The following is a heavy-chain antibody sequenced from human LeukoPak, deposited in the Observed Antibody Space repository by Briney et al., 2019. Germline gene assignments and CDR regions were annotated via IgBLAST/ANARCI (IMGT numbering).Heavy chain of an antibody. CDR3: AKDLLVRGVDYYYGMDV. Sequence: GRSLRLSCAASGFTFSSYGMHWVRQAPGKGLEWVAVISYDGSNKYYADSVKGRFTISRDNSKNTLYLQMNSLRAEDTAVYYCAKDLLVRGVDYYYGMDVWGQGTTVTVS. J-gene: IGHJ6*02. D-gene: IGHD3-10*01. CDR1: GFTFSSYG. V-gene: IGHV3-30*18. CDR2: ISYDGSNK.